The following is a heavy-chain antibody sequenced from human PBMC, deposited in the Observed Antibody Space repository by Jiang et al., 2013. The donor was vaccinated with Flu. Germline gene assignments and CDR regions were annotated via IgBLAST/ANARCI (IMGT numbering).Heavy chain of an antibody. D-gene: IGHD4-17*01. CDR1: GGTFSSYA. J-gene: IGHJ3*02. V-gene: IGHV1-69*01. Sequence: GAEVKKPGSSVKVSCKASGGTFSSYAISWVRQAPGQGLEWMGGIIPIFGTANYAQKFQGRVTITADESTSTAYMEPSSLRSEDTAVYYCATSDYGDYKRAFDIWGQGTMVTVSS. CDR3: ATSDYGDYKRAFDI. CDR2: IIPIFGTA.